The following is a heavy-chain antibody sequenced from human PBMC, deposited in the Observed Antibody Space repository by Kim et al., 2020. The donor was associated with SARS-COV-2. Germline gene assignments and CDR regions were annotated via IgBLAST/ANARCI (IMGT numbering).Heavy chain of an antibody. CDR3: ARGGNNIVVVPAASVHYYYGMGV. D-gene: IGHD2-2*01. V-gene: IGHV4-31*03. CDR1: GGSISSGGYY. J-gene: IGHJ6*02. Sequence: SETLYLTCTVSGGSISSGGYYWSWIRQHPGKGLEWIGYIYYSGSTYYNPSLKSRVTISVDTSKNQFSLKLSSVTAADTAVYYCARGGNNIVVVPAASVHYYYGMGVWGQGTTFTVSS. CDR2: IYYSGST.